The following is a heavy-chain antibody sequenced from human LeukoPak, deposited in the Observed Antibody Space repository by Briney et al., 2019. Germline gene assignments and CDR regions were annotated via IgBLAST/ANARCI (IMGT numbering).Heavy chain of an antibody. Sequence: GGSLRLSCVASGFIFTYSNLNWVRQAPGKGLEWVSSISRSGGSTYYADSVKGRFTISRDNAKNSLYLQMNSLRAEDAAVYFCVRGDRRDYWGQGTLVSVSS. CDR3: VRGDRRDY. CDR1: GFIFTYSN. CDR2: ISRSGGST. D-gene: IGHD3-22*01. V-gene: IGHV3-21*01. J-gene: IGHJ4*02.